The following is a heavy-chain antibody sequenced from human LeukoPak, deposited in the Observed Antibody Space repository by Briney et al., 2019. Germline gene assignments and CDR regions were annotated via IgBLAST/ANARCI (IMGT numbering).Heavy chain of an antibody. CDR2: IYYSGST. D-gene: IGHD3-3*01. CDR3: ARGSGIITIFGVVISAPDY. V-gene: IGHV4-59*12. CDR1: GGSISSYY. J-gene: IGHJ4*02. Sequence: SETLSLTCTVSGGSISSYYWSWIRQPPGKGLEWIGYIYYSGSTNYNPSLKSRVTISVDTSKNQFSLKLSSVTAADTAVYYCARGSGIITIFGVVISAPDYWGQGTLVTVSS.